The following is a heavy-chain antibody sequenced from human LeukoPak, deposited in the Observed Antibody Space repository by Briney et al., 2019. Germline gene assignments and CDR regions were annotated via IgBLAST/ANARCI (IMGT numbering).Heavy chain of an antibody. CDR2: IRYDGSNK. CDR1: GFTFSSYA. D-gene: IGHD6-19*01. CDR3: AKDAVTALAGYYYYMDV. Sequence: GGSLRLSCAASGFTFSSYAMHWVRQAPDKGLEWVAFIRYDGSNKYYADSVKGRFTISRDNSKNTLYLQMNSLRADDTAVYYCAKDAVTALAGYYYYMDVWGKGTMVTVSS. V-gene: IGHV3-30*02. J-gene: IGHJ6*03.